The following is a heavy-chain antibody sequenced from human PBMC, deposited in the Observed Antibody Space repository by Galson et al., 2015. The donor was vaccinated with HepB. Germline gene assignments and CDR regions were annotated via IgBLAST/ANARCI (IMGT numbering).Heavy chain of an antibody. Sequence: SLRLSCAASGFTFSSYWMSWVRQAPGKGLEWVANIKQDRSEKYYVDSVKGRFTISRDNAKNSLYLQMNSLRAEDTAVYYCAREGGSGYSLEEVGFDYWGQGTLVTVSS. CDR1: GFTFSSYW. CDR2: IKQDRSEK. J-gene: IGHJ4*02. V-gene: IGHV3-7*03. CDR3: AREGGSGYSLEEVGFDY. D-gene: IGHD5-18*01.